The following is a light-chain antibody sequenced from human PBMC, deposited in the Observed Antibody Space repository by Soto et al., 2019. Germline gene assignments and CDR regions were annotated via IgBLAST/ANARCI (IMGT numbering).Light chain of an antibody. CDR2: DAS. J-gene: IGKJ5*01. CDR1: QSVGIY. CDR3: QLRSTWPRA. Sequence: EIVLTQSPATLSLSPGERATLSCRASQSVGIYLGWYQQRPGQAPRLLIYDASKRAAGIPARFSGSGSGTDFTLTINRLEPEDFAVYYCQLRSTWPRAFGQGTRLEIK. V-gene: IGKV3-11*01.